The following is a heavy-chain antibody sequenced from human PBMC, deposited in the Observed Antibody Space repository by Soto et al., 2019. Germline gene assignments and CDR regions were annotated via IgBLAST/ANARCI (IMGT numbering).Heavy chain of an antibody. CDR3: ARIAYWTVDY. CDR1: GFSLSTSGMC. J-gene: IGHJ4*02. CDR2: IDWDDDK. Sequence: SGPTLVNPTQTLTLTCTFSGFSLSTSGMCVSWVRQPPGKALEWLARIDWDDDKYYSTSLKTRLTISKDTSKSQVVLTMTNMDPVDTATYYCARIAYWTVDYWGQGTLVTVSS. V-gene: IGHV2-70*11. D-gene: IGHD2-8*02.